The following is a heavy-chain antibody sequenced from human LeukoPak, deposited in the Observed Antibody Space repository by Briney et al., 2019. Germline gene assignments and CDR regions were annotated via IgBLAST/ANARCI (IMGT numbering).Heavy chain of an antibody. D-gene: IGHD3-3*01. Sequence: SENLSLTCTVSGGSISSSSYYWGWIRQPPGKGLEWIGSIYYSGSTYYNPSLKSRVTISVDTSKNQFSLKLSSVTAADTAVYYCARRGNYDFWSGYLDYWGQGTLVTVSS. CDR3: ARRGNYDFWSGYLDY. CDR1: GGSISSSSYY. CDR2: IYYSGST. V-gene: IGHV4-39*01. J-gene: IGHJ4*02.